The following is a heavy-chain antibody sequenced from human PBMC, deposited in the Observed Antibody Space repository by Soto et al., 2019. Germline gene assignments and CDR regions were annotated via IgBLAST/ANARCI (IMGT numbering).Heavy chain of an antibody. D-gene: IGHD6-19*01. CDR3: ALRSYPIAVAGYYYYGMDV. CDR1: GGSISSSNW. Sequence: PSETLSLTCAVSGGSISSSNWWSWVRQRPGKGLEWIGEIYHSGSTNYNPSLKSRVTISVDKSKNQFSLKLSSVTAADTAVYYCALRSYPIAVAGYYYYGMDVWGQGTTVTVSS. V-gene: IGHV4-4*02. J-gene: IGHJ6*02. CDR2: IYHSGST.